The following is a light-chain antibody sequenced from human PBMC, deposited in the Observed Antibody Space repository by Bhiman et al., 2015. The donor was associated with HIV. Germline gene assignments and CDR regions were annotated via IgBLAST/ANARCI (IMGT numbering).Light chain of an antibody. J-gene: IGLJ1*01. CDR2: ENN. CDR3: ATWDSSLSAGGV. V-gene: IGLV1-51*02. Sequence: QSLLTQPPSMSAAPGQKVTISCSGSSSNIGNNYVSWYQHLPGTAPKLLIYENNKRPSGIPDRFSGSKSGTSATLGITGLQTGDEADYYCATWDSSLSAGGVFGTGTKVTVL. CDR1: SSNIGNNY.